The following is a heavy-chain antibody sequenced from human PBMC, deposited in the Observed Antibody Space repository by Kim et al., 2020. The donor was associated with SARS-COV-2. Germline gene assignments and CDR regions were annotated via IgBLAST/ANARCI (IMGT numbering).Heavy chain of an antibody. Sequence: YADSVKGRFTIPRDHLKHTLYLPMNRLETEDTALYYCARDNEGAGSYLDSWGQGTLVTVSS. J-gene: IGHJ4*02. CDR3: ARDNEGAGSYLDS. D-gene: IGHD3-10*01. V-gene: IGHV3-53*05.